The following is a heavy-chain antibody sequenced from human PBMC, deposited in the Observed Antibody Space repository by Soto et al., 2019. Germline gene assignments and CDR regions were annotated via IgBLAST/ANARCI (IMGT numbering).Heavy chain of an antibody. J-gene: IGHJ6*02. D-gene: IGHD3-16*02. CDR2: ISYDGSNK. V-gene: IGHV3-30*18. Sequence: GGSLRLSCAASGFTFSSYGMHWVRQAPGKGLEWVAVISYDGSNKYYADSVKGRFTISRDNSKNTLYLQMNSLRAEDTAVYYCAKDYDYVWGSYRDYGMDVWGQGTTVTVSS. CDR1: GFTFSSYG. CDR3: AKDYDYVWGSYRDYGMDV.